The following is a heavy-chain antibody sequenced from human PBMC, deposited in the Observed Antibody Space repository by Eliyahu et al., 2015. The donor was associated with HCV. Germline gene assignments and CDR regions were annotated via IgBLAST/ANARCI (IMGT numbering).Heavy chain of an antibody. V-gene: IGHV3-30*04. J-gene: IGHJ4*02. CDR2: IVYDGSKT. D-gene: IGHD6-19*01. Sequence: QVHLVESGGGVVQPGRSLXLSXAASGFIFSSXXMHWLRQAPGKGLXWVGVIVYDGSKTYYADSVKGRFTISRDNTKNTLNLQMNSLRAEDTAVYXCARDLHNTGWTFAGYWGQGTLVTVSS. CDR1: GFIFSSXX. CDR3: ARDLHNTGWTFAGY.